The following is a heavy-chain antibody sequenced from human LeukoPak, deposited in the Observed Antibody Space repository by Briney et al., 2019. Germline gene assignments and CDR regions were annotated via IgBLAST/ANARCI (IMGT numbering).Heavy chain of an antibody. D-gene: IGHD1-1*01. CDR3: ATSGQHWDVFDF. CDR1: GFTFSEAS. V-gene: IGHV3-15*01. Sequence: PGGSLRLSCAASGFTFSEASMSWVRQAPGKGLEWLGRIKSKSHGGTTDYAAPVKARFTVSRDDSKDTLHLQMNSLRTEDTAVYYCATSGQHWDVFDFWGQGTLVTVSS. J-gene: IGHJ4*02. CDR2: IKSKSHGGTT.